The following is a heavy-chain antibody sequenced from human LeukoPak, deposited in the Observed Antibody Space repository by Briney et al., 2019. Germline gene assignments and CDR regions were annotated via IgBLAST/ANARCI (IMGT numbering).Heavy chain of an antibody. J-gene: IGHJ4*02. V-gene: IGHV4-4*07. CDR1: GVSISHSY. Sequence: SETLSLTCTVSGVSISHSYWNWIRRPAGKGLEWIGRSYSSGTTNYNPSLSSRVTISVDTSRKQVSLKLSSVTAADTAVYYCARGREDYVPGSLLSFDYWGQGSLVTVSS. CDR3: ARGREDYVPGSLLSFDY. D-gene: IGHD3-10*02. CDR2: SYSSGTT.